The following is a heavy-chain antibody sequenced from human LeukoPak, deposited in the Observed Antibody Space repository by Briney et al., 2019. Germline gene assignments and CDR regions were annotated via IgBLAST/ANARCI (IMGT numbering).Heavy chain of an antibody. CDR2: IIPIFGTA. CDR3: ASLYCTNGVCYRGDYYYMDV. Sequence: ASVKVSCKASGGTFSSYAISWVRQAPGQGLEWMGGIIPIFGTANYAQKFQGRVTITADESTSTAYMELSSLRSEDTAVYYCASLYCTNGVCYRGDYYYMDVWGKGTTVTVSS. V-gene: IGHV1-69*13. CDR1: GGTFSSYA. D-gene: IGHD2-8*01. J-gene: IGHJ6*03.